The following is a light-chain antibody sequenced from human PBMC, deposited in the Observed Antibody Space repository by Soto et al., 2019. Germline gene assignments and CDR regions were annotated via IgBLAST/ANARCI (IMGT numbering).Light chain of an antibody. CDR2: WVS. J-gene: IGKJ2*01. Sequence: DIVMTQSPDSLVVSLGERATVNCRSSQSVLYSSNNKNYLAWYQQKPGQPPKLLIYWVSTRESGVPDRFSGSGSGTDFTLTISSLQAEDVAVYYCQQYYSSPQTFGQGTKLEIK. CDR1: QSVLYSSNNKNY. CDR3: QQYYSSPQT. V-gene: IGKV4-1*01.